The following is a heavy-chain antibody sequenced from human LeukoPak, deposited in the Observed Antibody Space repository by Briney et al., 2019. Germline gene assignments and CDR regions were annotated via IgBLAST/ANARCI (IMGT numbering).Heavy chain of an antibody. D-gene: IGHD2-2*01. Sequence: GGSLRLSCAASGSTFSSYAMSRVRQAPGKGLEWVSAISGSGGSTYYADSVKGRFTISRDNSKNTLYLQMNSLRAEDTAVYYCAKDLRDCSSTSCYPTGMDVWGQGTTVTVSS. J-gene: IGHJ6*02. CDR1: GSTFSSYA. CDR2: ISGSGGST. CDR3: AKDLRDCSSTSCYPTGMDV. V-gene: IGHV3-23*01.